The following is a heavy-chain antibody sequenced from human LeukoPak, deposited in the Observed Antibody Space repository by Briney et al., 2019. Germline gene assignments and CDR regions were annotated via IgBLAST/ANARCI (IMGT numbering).Heavy chain of an antibody. CDR2: IWYGGSKK. D-gene: IGHD2-2*01. CDR1: GFTFSSYG. J-gene: IGHJ6*02. CDR3: ARDQDYCSSTSCYPAVYYYYGMDV. V-gene: IGHV3-33*01. Sequence: SGGSLRLSCAASGFTFSSYGMHWVRQAPGKGLEWVAAIWYGGSKKYYADSVKGRFTISRDNSKNTLYLQMNSLKAEDTAVYYCARDQDYCSSTSCYPAVYYYYGMDVWGQGTTVTGSS.